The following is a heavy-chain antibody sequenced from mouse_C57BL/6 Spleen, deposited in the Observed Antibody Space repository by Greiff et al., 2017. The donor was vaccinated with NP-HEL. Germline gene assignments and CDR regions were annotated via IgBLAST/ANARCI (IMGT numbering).Heavy chain of an antibody. V-gene: IGHV1-15*01. J-gene: IGHJ2*01. D-gene: IGHD2-10*01. CDR3: TRAYYHARYYFDY. CDR1: GYTFTDYE. Sequence: QVQLQQSGAELVRPGASVTLSCKASGYTFTDYEMHWVKQTPVHGLEWIGAIDPETGGTAYNQKFKGKAILTADKSSSTAYMELRSLTSEDSAVYYCTRAYYHARYYFDYWGQGTTLTVSS. CDR2: IDPETGGT.